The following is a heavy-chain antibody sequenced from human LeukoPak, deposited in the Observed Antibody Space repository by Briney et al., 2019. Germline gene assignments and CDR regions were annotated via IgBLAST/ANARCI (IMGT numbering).Heavy chain of an antibody. J-gene: IGHJ6*03. CDR2: TQYDESNK. D-gene: IGHD6-19*01. Sequence: GGSLRLSCAASGRIFSSSGMHWVRQAPGKGLEWVAFTQYDESNKYYADSVKGRFTISRDNAKNSLYLQMNSLRAEDTAVYYCARPISSGWSITSYYYYYMDVWGKGTTVTVSS. CDR1: GRIFSSSG. CDR3: ARPISSGWSITSYYYYYMDV. V-gene: IGHV3-30*02.